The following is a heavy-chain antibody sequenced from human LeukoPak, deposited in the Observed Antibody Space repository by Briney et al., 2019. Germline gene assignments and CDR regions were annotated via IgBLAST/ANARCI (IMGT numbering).Heavy chain of an antibody. CDR1: GYTLTELS. Sequence: ASVKVSCKVSGYTLTELSMHWVRQAPGKGLEWMGGFDPEDGETIYAQKFQGRVTMTEDTSTDTAYMELSSLRSEDTAVYYCAILPIRVGATFLLAFDYWGQGTLVTVSS. CDR3: AILPIRVGATFLLAFDY. D-gene: IGHD1-26*01. CDR2: FDPEDGET. J-gene: IGHJ4*02. V-gene: IGHV1-24*01.